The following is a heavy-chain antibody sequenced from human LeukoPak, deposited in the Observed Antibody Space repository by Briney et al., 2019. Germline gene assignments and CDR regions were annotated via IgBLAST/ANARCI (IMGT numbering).Heavy chain of an antibody. Sequence: RPGGSPRLSCAASGFTFDDYGMSWVRQAPGKGLEWVSGINWNGGSTGYADSVKGRFTISRDNAKNSLYLQMNSLRAEDTALYYCARVWSYDSSGYIDYWGQGTLVTVSS. CDR3: ARVWSYDSSGYIDY. CDR1: GFTFDDYG. V-gene: IGHV3-20*04. D-gene: IGHD3-22*01. J-gene: IGHJ4*02. CDR2: INWNGGST.